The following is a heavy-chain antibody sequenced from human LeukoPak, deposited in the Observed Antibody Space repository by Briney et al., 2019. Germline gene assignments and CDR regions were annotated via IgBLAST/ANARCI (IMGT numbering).Heavy chain of an antibody. J-gene: IGHJ4*02. CDR3: ARSESSLSEMATIGPLNFDY. D-gene: IGHD5-24*01. CDR1: GGTFSSYA. CDR2: IIPIFGTA. Sequence: SVKVSCKASGGTFSSYAISWVRQAPGQGLEWMGGIIPIFGTANYAQKFQGRVTVTTDESTSTAYMELSSLRSEDTAVYYCARSESSLSEMATIGPLNFDYWGQGTLVTVSS. V-gene: IGHV1-69*05.